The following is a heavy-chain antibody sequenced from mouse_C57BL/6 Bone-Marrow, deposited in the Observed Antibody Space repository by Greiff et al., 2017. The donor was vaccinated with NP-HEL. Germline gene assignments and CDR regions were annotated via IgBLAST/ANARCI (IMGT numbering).Heavy chain of an antibody. CDR1: GYTFTSYT. CDR3: ARRDYYGSSQFAY. D-gene: IGHD1-1*01. Sequence: VQLQQSGAELARPGASVKMSCKASGYTFTSYTMHWVKQRPGQGLEWIGYINTSSGYTKYNQKFKDKATLTADKSSSTAYMQLSSLTSEDSAVYYCARRDYYGSSQFAYWGQGTLVTVSA. V-gene: IGHV1-4*01. CDR2: INTSSGYT. J-gene: IGHJ3*01.